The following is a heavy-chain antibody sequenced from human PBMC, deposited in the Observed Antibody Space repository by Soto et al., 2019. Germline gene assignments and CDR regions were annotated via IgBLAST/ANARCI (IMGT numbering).Heavy chain of an antibody. CDR3: ARDGLNVGNGMDV. CDR2: IYYSGST. V-gene: IGHV4-31*03. D-gene: IGHD7-27*01. CDR1: GGSISSGVYY. Sequence: QVQLQESGPGLVKPSQTLSLTCSVSGGSISSGVYYWSWIRQHPGKGLEWIGYIYYSGSTDYNPSLKSRVSISVDTSKNQFSLRLSSVTAADTAVYYCARDGLNVGNGMDVWGQGTTVTVSS. J-gene: IGHJ6*02.